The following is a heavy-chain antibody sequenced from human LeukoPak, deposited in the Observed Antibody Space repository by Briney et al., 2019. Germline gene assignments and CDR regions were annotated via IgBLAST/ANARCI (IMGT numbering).Heavy chain of an antibody. J-gene: IGHJ3*02. CDR1: GGSISRGSYY. Sequence: SETLSLTCTVSGGSISRGSYYWSWIRQPAGKGLEWIGRIYTSGSTNYNPSLKSRVTISVDTSKNQFSLKLSSVTAADTAVYYCARVRRGVTMVRGAIRVADAFDIWGQGTMVTVSS. CDR3: ARVRRGVTMVRGAIRVADAFDI. V-gene: IGHV4-61*02. CDR2: IYTSGST. D-gene: IGHD3-10*01.